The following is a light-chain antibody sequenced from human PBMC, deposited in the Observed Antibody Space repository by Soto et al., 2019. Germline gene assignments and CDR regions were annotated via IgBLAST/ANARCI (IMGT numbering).Light chain of an antibody. CDR2: DAS. J-gene: IGKJ4*01. CDR1: QSVSPY. V-gene: IGKV3-11*01. CDR3: QQRSTWPLT. Sequence: EIVLTQSPATLSLSAGERATLSCRASQSVSPYLAWYQQKPGQAPRLLIYDASQRATGIPGRFSGSGSGTDFTLSISSLEPEDFAVYDCQQRSTWPLTFGGGTKVEIK.